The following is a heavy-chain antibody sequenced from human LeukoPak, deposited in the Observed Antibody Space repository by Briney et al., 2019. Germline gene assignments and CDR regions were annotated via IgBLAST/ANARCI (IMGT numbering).Heavy chain of an antibody. V-gene: IGHV4-59*13. CDR1: GASISDYY. J-gene: IGHJ4*02. CDR3: ARAKAAAGIDYFDY. CDR2: IYYSGST. Sequence: SETLSFTCTVSGASISDYYWNWIRQPPGKGLEWIGYIYYSGSTNYNPSLKSRVTISVDTSKNQFSLKLSSVTAADTAVYYCARAKAAAGIDYFDYWGQGTLVTVSS. D-gene: IGHD6-13*01.